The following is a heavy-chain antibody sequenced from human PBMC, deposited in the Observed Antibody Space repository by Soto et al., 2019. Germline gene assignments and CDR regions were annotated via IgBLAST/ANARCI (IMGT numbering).Heavy chain of an antibody. CDR1: GFSFSYSY. CDR2: ISRGGSVI. CDR3: ASDSHAVDLGY. J-gene: IGHJ4*02. V-gene: IGHV3-11*01. D-gene: IGHD3-10*01. Sequence: GGSLRLSCAASGFSFSYSYMSWIRQAPGKGLEWVSYISRGGSVIYYADSVKGRFTISRDDAKNSLYLQMNSLRAEDTAIYYCASDSHAVDLGYWGQGTLVTVSS.